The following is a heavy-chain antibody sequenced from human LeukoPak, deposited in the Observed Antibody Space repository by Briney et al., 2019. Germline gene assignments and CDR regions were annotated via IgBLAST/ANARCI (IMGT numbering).Heavy chain of an antibody. CDR2: FDPEDGET. D-gene: IGHD2-2*01. Sequence: ASVNVSCKVSGYTLTELSMHWVRQAPGKGLEWMGGFDPEDGETIYAQKFQGRVTMTEDTSTDTAYMELSSLRSEDTAVYYCATAKPGDIVVVPAAMPFDYWGQGTLVTVSS. CDR1: GYTLTELS. CDR3: ATAKPGDIVVVPAAMPFDY. J-gene: IGHJ4*02. V-gene: IGHV1-24*01.